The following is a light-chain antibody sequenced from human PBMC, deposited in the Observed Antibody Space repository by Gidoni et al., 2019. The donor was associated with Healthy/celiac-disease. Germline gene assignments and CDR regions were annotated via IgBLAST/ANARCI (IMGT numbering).Light chain of an antibody. Sequence: IQLTQSPSSLSASVGDRVTITCRASQGISSYLAWNQQKPGKAPKLLIYAASTLQSGVPSRFSGSGSGTDFTLTISSLQPEDFATYYCQQLNSYLWTFGQGTKVEIK. CDR1: QGISSY. J-gene: IGKJ1*01. V-gene: IGKV1-9*01. CDR3: QQLNSYLWT. CDR2: AAS.